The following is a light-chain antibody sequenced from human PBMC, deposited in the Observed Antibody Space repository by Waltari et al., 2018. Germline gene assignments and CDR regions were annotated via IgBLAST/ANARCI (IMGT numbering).Light chain of an antibody. V-gene: IGKV3-15*01. CDR3: QQYNNWLRT. CDR1: QSVSSN. J-gene: IGKJ1*01. Sequence: EIVMTQSPATLSVSPGERATLSCRASQSVSSNLAWYQQKPGQAPRLLSYGASTRATGIPARFSGSGSGTEFTLTISSLQSEDFAVYYCQQYNNWLRTFGQGTKVEIK. CDR2: GAS.